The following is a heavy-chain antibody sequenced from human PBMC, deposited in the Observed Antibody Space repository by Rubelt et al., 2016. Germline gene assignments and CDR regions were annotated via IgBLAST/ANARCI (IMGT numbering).Heavy chain of an antibody. CDR2: INPIGGST. D-gene: IGHD3-10*01. CDR3: ARVGFYYESGSYVD. V-gene: IGHV1-46*01. CDR1: GYTFTSYY. J-gene: IGHJ4*02. Sequence: QVQLVQSGAEVKKPGASVKVSCKASGYTFTSYYMHWVRQAPGQGLEWMGIINPIGGSTTYAQKCQGRVTMTRDTSTSTVYMDLSSLRCEDTAVYYCARVGFYYESGSYVDWGQGTLVTVSS.